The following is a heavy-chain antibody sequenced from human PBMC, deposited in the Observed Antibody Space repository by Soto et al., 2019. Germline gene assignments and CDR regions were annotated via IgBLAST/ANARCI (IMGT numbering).Heavy chain of an antibody. J-gene: IGHJ6*02. CDR1: GFTFSSYS. V-gene: IGHV3-21*01. CDR2: ISSSSSYI. CDR3: ARDAGDSSGWRPTEYYYYGMDV. D-gene: IGHD6-19*01. Sequence: GGSLRLSCAASGFTFSSYSMNWVRQAPGKGLEWVSSISSSSSYIYYADSVKGRFTISRDNAKNSLYLQMNSLRAEDTAVYYCARDAGDSSGWRPTEYYYYGMDVWGQGTTVTVSS.